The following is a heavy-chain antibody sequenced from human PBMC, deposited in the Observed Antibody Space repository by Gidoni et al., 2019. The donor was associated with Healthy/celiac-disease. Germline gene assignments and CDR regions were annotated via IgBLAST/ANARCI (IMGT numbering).Heavy chain of an antibody. D-gene: IGHD5-18*01. J-gene: IGHJ4*02. Sequence: QVQLVESGGGVVQPGRSLRLSCAASGFTCSSYAMHWVRQAPGKGLEWVAVISYDGSNKYYADSVKGRFTISRDNSKNTLYLQMNSLRAEDTAVYYCARDQDTAMVTPDYWGQGTLVTVSS. CDR3: ARDQDTAMVTPDY. V-gene: IGHV3-30-3*01. CDR1: GFTCSSYA. CDR2: ISYDGSNK.